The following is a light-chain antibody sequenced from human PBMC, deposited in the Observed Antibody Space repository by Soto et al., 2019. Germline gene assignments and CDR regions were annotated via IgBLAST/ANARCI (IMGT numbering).Light chain of an antibody. V-gene: IGLV1-44*01. CDR1: SSNIGSNT. CDR2: SNN. CDR3: AAWDASLNGVV. Sequence: QSVLTQPPSASGTPGQRVTISCSGSSSNIGSNTVNWYQQLPGTAPKLLISSNNQRPSGVPDRFSGSKSGTSASLAISGLQSEDEADYYCAAWDASLNGVVFGGGTKVTVL. J-gene: IGLJ2*01.